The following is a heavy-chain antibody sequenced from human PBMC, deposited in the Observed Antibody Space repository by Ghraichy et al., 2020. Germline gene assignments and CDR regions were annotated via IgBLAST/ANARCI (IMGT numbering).Heavy chain of an antibody. CDR3: ARDQRWNSLALVNYYGMDV. Sequence: ASVKVSCKASGYTFTGYYMHWVRQAPGQGLEWMGWINPNSGGTNYAQKFQGRVTMTRDTSISTAYMELSRLRSDDTAVYYCARDQRWNSLALVNYYGMDVWGQGTTVTVSS. CDR1: GYTFTGYY. CDR2: INPNSGGT. D-gene: IGHD1-1*01. V-gene: IGHV1-2*02. J-gene: IGHJ6*02.